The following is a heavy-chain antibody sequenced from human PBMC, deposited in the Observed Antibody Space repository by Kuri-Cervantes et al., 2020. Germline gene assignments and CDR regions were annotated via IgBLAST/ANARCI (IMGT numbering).Heavy chain of an antibody. D-gene: IGHD1-26*01. CDR2: IKSKADGGTT. J-gene: IGHJ5*02. V-gene: IGHV3-15*01. Sequence: GESLKISCAASGFTFSNAWMGWVRQAPGKGLEWVGRIKSKADGGTTDYAAPVKGRFTISRDDSKNTLYLQMNGLKTEDTAVYYCTTLYRVDPWGQGTLVTVSS. CDR3: TTLYRVDP. CDR1: GFTFSNAW.